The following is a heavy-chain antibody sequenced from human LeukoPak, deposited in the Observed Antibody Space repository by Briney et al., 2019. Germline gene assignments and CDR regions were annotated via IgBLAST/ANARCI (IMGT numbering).Heavy chain of an antibody. CDR2: INPNSGGT. Sequence: ASVKVSCKASGYTFTGYYMHWVRQAPGQGLEWMGWINPNSGGTNYAQKFQGRVTMTRDTSISTAYMELSRLRSDDTAVYYCARDGPSDVVVPAAIYYYMDVWGKGTTVTVSS. D-gene: IGHD2-2*01. J-gene: IGHJ6*03. CDR3: ARDGPSDVVVPAAIYYYMDV. V-gene: IGHV1-2*02. CDR1: GYTFTGYY.